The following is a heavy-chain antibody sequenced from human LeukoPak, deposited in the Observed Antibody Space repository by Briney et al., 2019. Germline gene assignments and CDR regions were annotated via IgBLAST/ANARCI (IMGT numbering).Heavy chain of an antibody. Sequence: GASVKVSCKASGYTFTGYYMHWVRQAPGQGLEWMGWINPNSGGTNYAQKFQERVTITRDMSTSTAYMELSSLRSEDTAVYYCAADDLNIGYWGQGTLVTVSS. CDR3: AADDLNIGY. CDR2: INPNSGGT. V-gene: IGHV1-2*02. D-gene: IGHD2/OR15-2a*01. CDR1: GYTFTGYY. J-gene: IGHJ4*02.